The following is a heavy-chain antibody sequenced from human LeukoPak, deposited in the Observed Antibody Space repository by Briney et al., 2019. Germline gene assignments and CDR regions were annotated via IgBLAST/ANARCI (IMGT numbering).Heavy chain of an antibody. V-gene: IGHV3-7*03. J-gene: IGHJ4*02. CDR1: GFIFKKNW. Sequence: GGSLRLSCVASGFIFKKNWMTLIRQAPGKGLEWVANIKQDGNEKYYVDSVKGRFTISRDNAKNSLYLQMNNLRAEDTAVYYCADPPADYWGQGILVTVSS. CDR3: ADPPADY. CDR2: IKQDGNEK.